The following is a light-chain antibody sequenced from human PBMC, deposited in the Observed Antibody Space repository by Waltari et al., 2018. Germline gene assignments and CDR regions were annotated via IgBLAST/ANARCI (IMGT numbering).Light chain of an antibody. J-gene: IGLJ2*01. V-gene: IGLV1-40*01. CDR3: QSYDSSLSALV. Sequence: QSVLTQPPSVSGAPGQRVTISCTGSSSNIGAGYDVHWYQQLPGTAPKLLIYGNSNRPSGVPDPFSGSKSGTAASLAITGLQAEDEADYYCQSYDSSLSALVFGGGTKLTVL. CDR2: GNS. CDR1: SSNIGAGYD.